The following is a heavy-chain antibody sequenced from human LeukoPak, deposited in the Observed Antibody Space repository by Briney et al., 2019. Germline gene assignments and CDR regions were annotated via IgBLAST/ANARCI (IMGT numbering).Heavy chain of an antibody. D-gene: IGHD6-19*01. CDR2: ISSVGNT. J-gene: IGHJ6*02. V-gene: IGHV3-66*01. CDR1: GFTVSSSS. CDR3: ARGQEQFSSPWQWGPRRKNFYYYGMDV. Sequence: GGSLRLSCAASGFTVSSSSMNWVRLGPGKRLEWVSVISSVGNTYFAASVKGRFTISRDNSRNTLSLQMHGLRADDTAVYYCARGQEQFSSPWQWGPRRKNFYYYGMDVWGQGTAVTVSS.